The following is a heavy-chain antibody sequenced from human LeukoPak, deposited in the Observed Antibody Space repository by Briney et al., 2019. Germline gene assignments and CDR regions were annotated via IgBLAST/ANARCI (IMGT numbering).Heavy chain of an antibody. CDR2: ISSSSSTI. Sequence: GGSLRLSCAASGFTFSSYSMNWVRQAPGKGLEWVSYISSSSSTIYYADSVKGRFTISRDNAKNSLYLQMNSLRAEDTAVYYCARGWNDDILTGYRPTDYWGQGTLVTVSS. CDR3: ARGWNDDILTGYRPTDY. CDR1: GFTFSSYS. J-gene: IGHJ4*02. D-gene: IGHD3-9*01. V-gene: IGHV3-48*04.